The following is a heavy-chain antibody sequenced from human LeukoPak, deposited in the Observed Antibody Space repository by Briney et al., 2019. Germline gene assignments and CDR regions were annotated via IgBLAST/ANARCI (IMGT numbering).Heavy chain of an antibody. Sequence: ASVKVSCKASGYTFTGYYMHWVRQAPGQGLEWMGCINPNSGGTNYAQKFQGRVTMTRDTSISTAYMELSRLRSDDTAVYYCARDVQRGIAAAGTEYWGQGTLVTVSS. CDR2: INPNSGGT. CDR1: GYTFTGYY. V-gene: IGHV1-2*02. D-gene: IGHD6-13*01. J-gene: IGHJ4*02. CDR3: ARDVQRGIAAAGTEY.